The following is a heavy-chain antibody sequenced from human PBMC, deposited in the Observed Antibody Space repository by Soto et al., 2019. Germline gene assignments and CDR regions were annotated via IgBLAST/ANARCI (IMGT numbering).Heavy chain of an antibody. V-gene: IGHV1-18*04. CDR2: ISGYNGYI. CDR3: ARDSTRGSSSWYVKTIDGSFEY. Sequence: ASVKVSCKTSGFTFTSYGINWVRQAPGQGLEWMGWISGYNGYIIYAQRFQGRVTMTTDTPTRTANMELRSLRSDGTAVYYCARDSTRGSSSWYVKTIDGSFEYLGQGTLVIVS. D-gene: IGHD6-13*01. CDR1: GFTFTSYG. J-gene: IGHJ4*02.